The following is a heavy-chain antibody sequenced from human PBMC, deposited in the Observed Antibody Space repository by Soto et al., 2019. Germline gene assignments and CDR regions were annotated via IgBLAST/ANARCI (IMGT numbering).Heavy chain of an antibody. Sequence: GGSLRLSCAASGFTFSSYAMSWVRQAPGKGLEWVSAISGSGGSTYYADSVKGRFTISRDNSKNTLYLQMNSLRAEDTAVYYCAKYIAARHHLHYYYYMDVWGKGTTVTVSS. CDR1: GFTFSSYA. CDR3: AKYIAARHHLHYYYYMDV. D-gene: IGHD6-6*01. CDR2: ISGSGGST. V-gene: IGHV3-23*01. J-gene: IGHJ6*03.